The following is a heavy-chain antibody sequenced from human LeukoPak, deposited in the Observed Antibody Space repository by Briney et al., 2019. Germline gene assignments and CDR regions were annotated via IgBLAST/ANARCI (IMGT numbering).Heavy chain of an antibody. V-gene: IGHV3-23*01. CDR3: AKQWLVQSGYFQH. Sequence: PGGSLRLSCAASGFTFSSYAISWVRQAPGKGLEWVSAISGSGGSTYYADSVKGRFTISRDNSKNTLYLQMNSLRAEDTAVYYCAKQWLVQSGYFQHWGQGTLVTVSS. CDR2: ISGSGGST. D-gene: IGHD6-19*01. J-gene: IGHJ1*01. CDR1: GFTFSSYA.